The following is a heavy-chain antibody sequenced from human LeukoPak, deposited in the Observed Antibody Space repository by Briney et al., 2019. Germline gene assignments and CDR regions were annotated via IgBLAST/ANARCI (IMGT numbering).Heavy chain of an antibody. CDR1: GLTVSSNY. V-gene: IGHV3-66*01. J-gene: IGHJ4*02. CDR2: IYSGHST. Sequence: PGGSLRLSCAASGLTVSSNYMSWVRQAPGKGLEWVSVIYSGHSTYNEDSVKGRFTISRDNSKNTLYLQMNSLRAEDTAVYYCARGGVHDYFDYWGQGTLVTVSS. CDR3: ARGGVHDYFDY. D-gene: IGHD3-10*01.